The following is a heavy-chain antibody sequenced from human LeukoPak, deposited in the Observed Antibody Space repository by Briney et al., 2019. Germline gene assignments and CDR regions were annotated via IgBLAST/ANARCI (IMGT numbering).Heavy chain of an antibody. CDR1: GYTFTSYD. V-gene: IGHV1-69*04. J-gene: IGHJ5*02. CDR3: ARDKGTPLRWPFDP. CDR2: IIPILGIA. D-gene: IGHD4-23*01. Sequence: SVKVSCKASGYTFTSYDINWVRQATGQGLEWMGRIIPILGIANYAQKFQGRVTITADKSTSTAYMELSSLRSEDTAVYYCARDKGTPLRWPFDPWGQGTLVTVSS.